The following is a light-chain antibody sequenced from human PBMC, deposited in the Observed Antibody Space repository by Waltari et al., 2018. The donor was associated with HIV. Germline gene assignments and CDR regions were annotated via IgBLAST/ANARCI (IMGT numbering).Light chain of an antibody. V-gene: IGKV3-11*01. J-gene: IGKJ2*01. CDR1: QSVSSY. Sequence: IVLPQYSATLSLSRGQVAPISCRASQSVSSYLAWYQQKPGQAPRLLIYDASNRATGIPARFSGSGSGTDFTLTITSLEPEDFAVYYCQQRSNWPPYTFGQGTKLEIK. CDR2: DAS. CDR3: QQRSNWPPYT.